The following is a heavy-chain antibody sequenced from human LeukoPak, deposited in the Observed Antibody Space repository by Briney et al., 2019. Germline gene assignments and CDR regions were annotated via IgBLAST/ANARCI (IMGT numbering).Heavy chain of an antibody. CDR1: GGSISTSNYY. CDR2: IYHSGST. J-gene: IGHJ4*02. D-gene: IGHD1-26*01. V-gene: IGHV4-39*07. CDR3: ARVQVGATVDY. Sequence: PSETLSLTCTVSGGSISTSNYYWGWIRQPPGKGLEWIGSIYHSGSTYYNPSLKSRVTISVDTSKNQFSLKLSSVTAADTAVYYCARVQVGATVDYWGQGTLVTVSS.